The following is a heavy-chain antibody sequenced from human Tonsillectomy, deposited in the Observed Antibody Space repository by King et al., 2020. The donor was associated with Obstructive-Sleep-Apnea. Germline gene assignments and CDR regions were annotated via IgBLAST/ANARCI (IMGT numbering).Heavy chain of an antibody. CDR2: INIYNGNT. J-gene: IGHJ4*02. Sequence: VQLVQSGAEVKKPGASVKVSCKTSGYKFSHFGISWVRQAPGQGLEWMGWINIYNGNTKYVQKFQGRVTMTSDTSARTAYMELRSLTSDDTAIYYCARDQIPGDYWGQGTLVTVSS. CDR1: GYKFSHFG. V-gene: IGHV1-18*01. D-gene: IGHD1-14*01. CDR3: ARDQIPGDY.